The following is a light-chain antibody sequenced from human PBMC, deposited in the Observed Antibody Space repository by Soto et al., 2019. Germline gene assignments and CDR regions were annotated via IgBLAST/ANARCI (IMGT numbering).Light chain of an antibody. J-gene: IGKJ2*01. V-gene: IGKV2-28*01. CDR3: MQALQTQYT. CDR1: QSLLHTNGHVY. CDR2: LGS. Sequence: DIVLTQSPLSLAVTPGEPASISCRSSQSLLHTNGHVYLDWFLQKPGQSPQLLIFLGSNRASGVPDRFSGSVSGTEFTLKISRVEPGDVGVYYCMQALQTQYTFGQGTKLEIK.